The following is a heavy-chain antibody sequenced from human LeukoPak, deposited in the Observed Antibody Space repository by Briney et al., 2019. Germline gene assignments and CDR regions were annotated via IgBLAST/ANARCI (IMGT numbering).Heavy chain of an antibody. V-gene: IGHV3-74*01. CDR2: INSDGSST. J-gene: IGHJ4*02. D-gene: IGHD6-19*01. CDR3: VRGFGYSSGWYVS. CDR1: GFTFSSYW. Sequence: GGSLRLSCAASGFTFSSYWMHWVRQAPGKGLVWVSRINSDGSSTSYADSVKGRFTISRDNAKNTLYLQMNSLRAEDTAVYYCVRGFGYSSGWYVSWGQGTLVTASS.